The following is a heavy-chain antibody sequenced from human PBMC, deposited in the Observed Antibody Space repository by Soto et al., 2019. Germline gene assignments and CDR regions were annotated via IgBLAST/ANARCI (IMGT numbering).Heavy chain of an antibody. D-gene: IGHD3-22*01. V-gene: IGHV3-7*03. CDR3: ARESSSYYDSSGYDAFDI. Sequence: GGSLRLSCAASGFTFSSYWMSWVRQAPGKGLEWVANIKQDGSEKYYVDSVKGRFTISRDNAKNSLYLQMNSLRAEDTAVYYCARESSSYYDSSGYDAFDIWGQGTMVTVSS. CDR1: GFTFSSYW. CDR2: IKQDGSEK. J-gene: IGHJ3*02.